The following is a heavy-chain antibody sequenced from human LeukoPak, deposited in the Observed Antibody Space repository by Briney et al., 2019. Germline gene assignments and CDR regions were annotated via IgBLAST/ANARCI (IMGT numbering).Heavy chain of an antibody. Sequence: SVNVSCKASGYTFTGCYMHWVRRAPGQGLEGMGWINPNSGGTNYATKFQGRANMTRDTSISTAYMDLSRLRSDHTAVYYCARDIAVAGTRYYGMDVWGQGTTVTVSS. CDR2: INPNSGGT. CDR3: ARDIAVAGTRYYGMDV. J-gene: IGHJ6*02. D-gene: IGHD6-19*01. V-gene: IGHV1-2*02. CDR1: GYTFTGCY.